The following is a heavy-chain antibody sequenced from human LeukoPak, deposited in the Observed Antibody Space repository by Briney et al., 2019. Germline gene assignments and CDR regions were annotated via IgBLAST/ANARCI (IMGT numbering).Heavy chain of an antibody. Sequence: GGSLRLSCAASGFTFSSYSMNWVRQAPGKGLEWVSSISSSSSSIYYADSVKGRFTISRDNAKDSLYLQMNSLRAEDTAVYYCARDRDNWNDPYFDYWGQGTLVTVSS. J-gene: IGHJ4*02. CDR2: ISSSSSSI. D-gene: IGHD1-20*01. V-gene: IGHV3-21*01. CDR1: GFTFSSYS. CDR3: ARDRDNWNDPYFDY.